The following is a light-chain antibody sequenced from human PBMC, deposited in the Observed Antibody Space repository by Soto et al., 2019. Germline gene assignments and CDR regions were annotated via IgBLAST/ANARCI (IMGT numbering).Light chain of an antibody. V-gene: IGKV3-11*01. Sequence: EILLTQSPATLSLSPGEGATLSCRASQSVSSYLAWYQQKPGQAPRLLIYDASNRATGIPARFSGSGSGTDFTLTISSLEPEDFAVYYCQQRSNWPPLTFGGGTKVDI. CDR2: DAS. CDR1: QSVSSY. J-gene: IGKJ4*01. CDR3: QQRSNWPPLT.